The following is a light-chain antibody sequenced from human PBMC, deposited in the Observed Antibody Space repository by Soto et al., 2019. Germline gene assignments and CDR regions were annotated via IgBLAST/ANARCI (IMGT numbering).Light chain of an antibody. CDR3: QQYDDLPPIT. Sequence: VMTQSPATLSVSPGERATLSCRASQSVSTKLAWYQQKPGQAPRLLRYGASTRATGIPARFSGSGSGTEFTHTVSSLQSEDFAVYYCQQYDDLPPITYGQGTRLEIK. J-gene: IGKJ5*01. V-gene: IGKV3D-15*01. CDR2: GAS. CDR1: QSVSTK.